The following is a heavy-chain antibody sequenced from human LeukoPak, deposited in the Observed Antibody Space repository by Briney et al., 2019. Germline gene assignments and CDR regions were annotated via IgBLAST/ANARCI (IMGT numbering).Heavy chain of an antibody. D-gene: IGHD3-10*02. CDR1: GFTFSNYE. V-gene: IGHV3-48*03. CDR2: ISSSSSTI. J-gene: IGHJ6*04. CDR3: AELGITMIGGV. Sequence: SGGSLRLSCAASGFTFSNYEMHWVRQAPGKGLEWVSYISSSSSTIYYADSVKGRFTISRDNAKNSLYLQMNSLRAEDTAVYYCAELGITMIGGVWGKGTTVTISS.